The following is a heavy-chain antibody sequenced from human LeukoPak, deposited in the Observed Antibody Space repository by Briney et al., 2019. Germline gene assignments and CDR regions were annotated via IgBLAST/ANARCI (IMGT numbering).Heavy chain of an antibody. J-gene: IGHJ2*01. CDR3: ARSFLGDWYFDL. CDR2: IYYSGST. Sequence: KTSETLSLTCTVSGDSTSNYYWGWIRQPPGKGLEWIGCIYYSGSTNYNPSLKSRVTISVDTSKDQFSLRLTSVTAADTAVYYCARSFLGDWYFDLWGRGTLVTVSS. D-gene: IGHD1-26*01. V-gene: IGHV4-59*01. CDR1: GDSTSNYY.